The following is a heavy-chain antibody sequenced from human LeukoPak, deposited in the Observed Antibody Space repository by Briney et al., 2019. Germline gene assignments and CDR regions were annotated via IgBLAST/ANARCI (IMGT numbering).Heavy chain of an antibody. CDR3: VRDLASPSYYDSSGFDY. CDR2: ISSSGSTI. Sequence: GGSLRLSCAASGFTFRSYEMNWVRQAAGRGVEGVSYISSSGSTIYYADYVKGRYTISRDNAKNSLYLQMNNLRAEDKADYCVRDLASPSYYDSSGFDYWGQGTLVTVSS. CDR1: GFTFRSYE. D-gene: IGHD3-22*01. J-gene: IGHJ4*02. V-gene: IGHV3-48*03.